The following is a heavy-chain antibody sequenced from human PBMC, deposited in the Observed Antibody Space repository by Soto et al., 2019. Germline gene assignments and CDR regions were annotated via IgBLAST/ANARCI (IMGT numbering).Heavy chain of an antibody. CDR3: VEALRYFDWLPDFDY. CDR2: ISSNGGST. CDR1: GFTFSSYA. V-gene: IGHV3-64D*06. Sequence: PGGSLRLSCSASGFTFSSYAMHWVRQAPGKGLEYVSAISSNGGSTYYADSVKGRFTISRDNSKNTLYLQMSSLRAEDTAVYYCVEALRYFDWLPDFDYWGQGTLATVSS. J-gene: IGHJ4*02. D-gene: IGHD3-9*01.